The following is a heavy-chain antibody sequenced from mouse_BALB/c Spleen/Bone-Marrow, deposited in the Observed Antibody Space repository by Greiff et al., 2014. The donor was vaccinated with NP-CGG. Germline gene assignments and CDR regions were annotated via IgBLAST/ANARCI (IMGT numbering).Heavy chain of an antibody. CDR2: IDPANGNT. Sequence: VQLQQSGAELVKPGASVKLSCTASGFNIKDTYMHWVKQRPEQGLEWIGRIDPANGNTKYDPKFQGKATITADTSSNTAHLHLSGLTSEDTAVYYCANDWFAYWGQGTLVTVSA. V-gene: IGHV14-3*02. D-gene: IGHD2-3*01. J-gene: IGHJ3*01. CDR1: GFNIKDTY. CDR3: ANDWFAY.